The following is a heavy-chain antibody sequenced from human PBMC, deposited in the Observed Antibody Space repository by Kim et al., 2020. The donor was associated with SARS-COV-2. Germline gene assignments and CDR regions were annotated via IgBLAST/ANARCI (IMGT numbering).Heavy chain of an antibody. CDR1: GYTFTGYY. Sequence: ASVKVSCKASGYTFTGYYMHWVRQAPGQGLEWMGWINPNSGGTNYAQKFQGRVTMTRDTSISTAYMELSRLRSDDTAVYYCARGSGSYYGPQRLELGRLGNDAFDIWGQGTMVTVSS. CDR3: ARGSGSYYGPQRLELGRLGNDAFDI. CDR2: INPNSGGT. J-gene: IGHJ3*02. V-gene: IGHV1-2*02. D-gene: IGHD1-26*01.